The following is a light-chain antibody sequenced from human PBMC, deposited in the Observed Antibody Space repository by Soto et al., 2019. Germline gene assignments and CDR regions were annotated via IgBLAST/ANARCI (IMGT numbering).Light chain of an antibody. J-gene: IGKJ5*01. Sequence: DIQMTQSPSSLSASVGDRVTITCRASQSISSYLNWYQQKPGKAPKLLIYAASSLQSGVPSRFSGSGSGTDFTLTISSLQPYVFATSSCQLNYISPHAFGQGTRLEIK. V-gene: IGKV1-39*01. CDR2: AAS. CDR1: QSISSY. CDR3: QLNYISPHA.